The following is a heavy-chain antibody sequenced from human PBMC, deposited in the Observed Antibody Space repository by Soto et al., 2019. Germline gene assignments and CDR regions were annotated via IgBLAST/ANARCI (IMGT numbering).Heavy chain of an antibody. CDR1: GFTFSSYA. V-gene: IGHV3-23*01. J-gene: IGHJ4*02. CDR3: AKDWVAAYSSDY. CDR2: ISGSGGST. D-gene: IGHD6-13*01. Sequence: GGSLRLSCAASGFTFSSYAMSWVRQAPGKGLEWVSAISGSGGSTYYADSVKDRFTISRDNSKNTLYLQMNSLRAEDTAVYYCAKDWVAAYSSDYWGQGTLVTVSS.